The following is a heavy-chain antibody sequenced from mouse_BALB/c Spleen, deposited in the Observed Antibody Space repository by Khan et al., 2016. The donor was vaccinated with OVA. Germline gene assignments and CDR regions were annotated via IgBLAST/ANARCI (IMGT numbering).Heavy chain of an antibody. CDR3: ARESLLIYFDH. V-gene: IGHV9-3*02. J-gene: IGHJ2*01. CDR1: GYTFTNYG. CDR2: IKTNTGEP. D-gene: IGHD2-12*01. Sequence: PLVQSGPELKKPGETVKISCKTSGYTFTNYGMNWVKQTPGKGLKWMGWIKTNTGEPTYAEAFMGRFAFSLETSASTAYLHINNLKKESAATDFCARESLLIYFDHWGQGTTLTVSS.